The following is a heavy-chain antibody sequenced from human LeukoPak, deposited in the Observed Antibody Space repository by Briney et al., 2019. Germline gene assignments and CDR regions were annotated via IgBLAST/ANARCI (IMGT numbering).Heavy chain of an antibody. V-gene: IGHV1-8*01. J-gene: IGHJ5*02. CDR2: MNPNSGNT. D-gene: IGHD2-21*02. CDR1: GYTFTSYD. Sequence: GASVKVSCKASGYTFTSYDINWVRQATGQGLEWMGWMNPNSGNTGYAQKFQGRVTMTRNTSISTAYMELSSLRSEDTAVYYCARCSRVGGDCSRGFDPWGQGTLVTVSS. CDR3: ARCSRVGGDCSRGFDP.